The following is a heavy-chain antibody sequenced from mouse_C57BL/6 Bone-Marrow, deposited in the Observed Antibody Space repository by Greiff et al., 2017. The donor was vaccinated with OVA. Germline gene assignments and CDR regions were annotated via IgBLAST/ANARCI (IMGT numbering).Heavy chain of an antibody. CDR2: LSSGGSYT. J-gene: IGHJ2*01. CDR1: GFTFSSYG. CDR3: ARQAYYGSSYYFDY. Sequence: EVKLVESGGDLVKPGGSLKLSCAASGFTFSSYGMSWVRQTPDKRLEWVATLSSGGSYTYYPDSVKGRFTISRDNAKNTLYLQMSSLKSEDTAMYYCARQAYYGSSYYFDYWGQGTTLTVSS. V-gene: IGHV5-6*02. D-gene: IGHD1-1*01.